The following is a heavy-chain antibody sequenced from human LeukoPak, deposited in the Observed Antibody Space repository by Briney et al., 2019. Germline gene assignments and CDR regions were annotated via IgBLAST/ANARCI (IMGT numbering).Heavy chain of an antibody. CDR2: INPKSGGT. Sequence: ASVKVSCKASGYTFTDYFMNWVRRAPGQGLEWMGWINPKSGGTVYAQKFQGRVTMTRDTSSSTAYMELSRLRFDDTVVYYCARGPRITIFGVVMANDAFDIWGQGTMVTVSS. CDR3: ARGPRITIFGVVMANDAFDI. J-gene: IGHJ3*02. CDR1: GYTFTDYF. D-gene: IGHD3-3*01. V-gene: IGHV1-2*02.